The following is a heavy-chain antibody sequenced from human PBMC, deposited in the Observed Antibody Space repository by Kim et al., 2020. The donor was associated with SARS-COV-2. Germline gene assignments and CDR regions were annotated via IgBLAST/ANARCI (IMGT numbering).Heavy chain of an antibody. CDR3: ATAGFYYDSSGYYHAFDI. V-gene: IGHV1-24*01. D-gene: IGHD3-22*01. CDR1: GFTLTDLS. Sequence: ASVKVSCKVSGFTLTDLSMHWVRQAVGKGLEWMGGFDPEDGETIYAQKFQGRVTMTEDTSTDTAYMELSSLRSEDTAVYYCATAGFYYDSSGYYHAFDIW. CDR2: FDPEDGET. J-gene: IGHJ3*02.